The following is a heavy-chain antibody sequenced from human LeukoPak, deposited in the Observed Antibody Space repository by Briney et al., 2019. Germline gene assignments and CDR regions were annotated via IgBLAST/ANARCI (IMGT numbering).Heavy chain of an antibody. Sequence: GGSLRLSCAASAFTFSTYTMHWVRQAPGKGLEGVAVISYDGSNKYYADSVKGRFTISRDNSKNTLHLQMNSLRPEDTAVYYCARPRYTSGWSDFDYWGQGTLVTVSS. CDR2: ISYDGSNK. CDR3: ARPRYTSGWSDFDY. D-gene: IGHD6-19*01. J-gene: IGHJ4*02. CDR1: AFTFSTYT. V-gene: IGHV3-30*04.